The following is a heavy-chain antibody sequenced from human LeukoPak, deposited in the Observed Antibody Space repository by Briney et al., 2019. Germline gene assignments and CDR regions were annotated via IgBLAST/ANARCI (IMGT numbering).Heavy chain of an antibody. CDR3: ARSPVEMATISDY. V-gene: IGHV3-7*01. J-gene: IGHJ4*02. CDR1: GFTFSSYW. CDR2: IKQDGSEK. Sequence: PGGSLRHSCAASGFTFSSYWMSWVRQAPGKGLEWVANIKQDGSEKYYVDSVKGRFTISRDNAKNSLYLQMNSLRAEDTAVYYCARSPVEMATISDYWGQGTLVTVSS. D-gene: IGHD5-24*01.